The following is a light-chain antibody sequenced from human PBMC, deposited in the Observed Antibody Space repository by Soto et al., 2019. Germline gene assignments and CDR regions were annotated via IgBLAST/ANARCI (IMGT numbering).Light chain of an antibody. CDR1: QTISSW. V-gene: IGKV1-5*03. Sequence: DIPMTQSPSTLSGSVGDRVTITCRASQTISSWLAWYQQKPGKAPKLLIYKASTLKSGVPSRFSGSGSGTEFALTISSQQPDDFAAYYCQYYNSYSEAFGQGPKVELK. CDR2: KAS. CDR3: QYYNSYSEA. J-gene: IGKJ1*01.